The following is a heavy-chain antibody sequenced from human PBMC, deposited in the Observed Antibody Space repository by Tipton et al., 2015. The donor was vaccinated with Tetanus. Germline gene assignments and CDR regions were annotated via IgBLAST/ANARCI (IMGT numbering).Heavy chain of an antibody. CDR2: IIPIFGTA. Sequence: QLVQSGAEVKKTGSSVKVSCKASGGTFSSYAISWVRQAPGQGLEWMGGIIPIFGTANYAQKFQGRVTITADESTGTAYMELSSLRSEDTAVYYCAREGVVTTTRYYFDYWGQGTLVTVSS. CDR1: GGTFSSYA. D-gene: IGHD3-3*01. V-gene: IGHV1-69*01. J-gene: IGHJ4*02. CDR3: AREGVVTTTRYYFDY.